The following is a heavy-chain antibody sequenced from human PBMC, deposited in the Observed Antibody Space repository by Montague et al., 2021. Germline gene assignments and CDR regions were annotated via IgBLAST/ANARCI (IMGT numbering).Heavy chain of an antibody. CDR3: VREVFSPNGMDV. CDR2: ISPNGDNT. V-gene: IGHV3-64D*09. J-gene: IGHJ6*02. D-gene: IGHD1-26*01. CDR1: GFTFSSYT. Sequence: FLRLSCAASGFTFSSYTMHWVRHAPGKGLEYVSAISPNGDNTYYAYSVKGRFTISRDNSKNTLYLQMHSLRAEDTALYYCVREVFSPNGMDVWGQGTTVTVSS.